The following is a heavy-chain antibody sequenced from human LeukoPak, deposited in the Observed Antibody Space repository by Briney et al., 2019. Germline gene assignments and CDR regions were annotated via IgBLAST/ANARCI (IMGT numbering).Heavy chain of an antibody. CDR3: VRSYAQHLINWFDP. CDR1: GFTFTNSW. Sequence: GGSLRLSCAASGFTFTNSWMHWVRQGPGTGLEWVSRINSDGSITNFADSVKGRFTISRDNAKNTLYLQMNSLRAEDTGVYYCVRSYAQHLINWFDPWGQGTLVTVSS. CDR2: INSDGSIT. V-gene: IGHV3-74*01. D-gene: IGHD3-16*01. J-gene: IGHJ5*02.